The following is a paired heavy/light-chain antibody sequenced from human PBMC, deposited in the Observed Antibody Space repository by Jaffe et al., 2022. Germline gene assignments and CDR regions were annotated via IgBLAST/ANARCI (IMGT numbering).Light chain of an antibody. Sequence: AIRMTQSPSSFSASTGDRVTITCRASQGISSYLAWYQQKPGKAPKLLIYAASTLQSGVPSRFSGSGSGTDFTLTISCLQSEDFATYYCQQYYSYPPVTFGGGTKVEIK. CDR2: AAS. J-gene: IGKJ4*01. CDR1: QGISSY. CDR3: QQYYSYPPVT. V-gene: IGKV1-8*01.
Heavy chain of an antibody. CDR1: GGSFSGYY. J-gene: IGHJ5*02. V-gene: IGHV4-34*01. CDR2: INHSGST. D-gene: IGHD2-2*01. CDR3: ARGLSLYCSSTSCYAGYNWFDP. Sequence: QVQLQQWGAGLLKPSETLSLTCAVYGGSFSGYYWSWIRQPPGKGLEWIGEINHSGSTNYNPSLKSRVTISVDTSKNQFSLKLSSVTAADTAVYYCARGLSLYCSSTSCYAGYNWFDPWGQGTLVTVSS.